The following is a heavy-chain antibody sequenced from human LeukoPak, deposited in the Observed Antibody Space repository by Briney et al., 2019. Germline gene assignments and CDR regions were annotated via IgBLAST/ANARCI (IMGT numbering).Heavy chain of an antibody. Sequence: GGSLRLSCAASGFTFSSSAMNWVRQAPGKGLEWVSAMSGSGGNTYYADSVKGRFTISRDNSKNTLYLQMNSLRAEDTAVYYCAKYRSSSGFDYWGQGTLVTVSS. J-gene: IGHJ4*02. D-gene: IGHD6-19*01. CDR1: GFTFSSSA. CDR2: MSGSGGNT. CDR3: AKYRSSSGFDY. V-gene: IGHV3-23*01.